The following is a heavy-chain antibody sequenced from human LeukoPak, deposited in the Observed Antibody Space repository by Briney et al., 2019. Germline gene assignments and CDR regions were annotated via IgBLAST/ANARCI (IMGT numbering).Heavy chain of an antibody. V-gene: IGHV3-30*04. Sequence: GGSLRLSCVASGFGFSGFAMHWVRQAPGKGLEWVALISFDGSNKYYADSVKGRFTISRDNSKNTLYLQMNSLRAEDTALYYCASGGIRVLEWLLADYWGQGTLVTVSS. J-gene: IGHJ4*02. CDR3: ASGGIRVLEWLLADY. CDR2: ISFDGSNK. CDR1: GFGFSGFA. D-gene: IGHD3-3*01.